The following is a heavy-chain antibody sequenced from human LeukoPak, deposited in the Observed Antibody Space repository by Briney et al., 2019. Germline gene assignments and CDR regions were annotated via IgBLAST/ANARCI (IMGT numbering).Heavy chain of an antibody. CDR3: TTDQGYYGSGSPLTDYFDY. Sequence: ASVKVSCKASGYTFTSHNINWVRQATGQGLEWMGWMNPNSANTGYAQKFQGRVTMTRNTSISTAYMELSSLRSEDTAVYYCTTDQGYYGSGSPLTDYFDYWGQGTLVTVSS. J-gene: IGHJ4*02. CDR2: MNPNSANT. V-gene: IGHV1-8*01. CDR1: GYTFTSHN. D-gene: IGHD3-10*01.